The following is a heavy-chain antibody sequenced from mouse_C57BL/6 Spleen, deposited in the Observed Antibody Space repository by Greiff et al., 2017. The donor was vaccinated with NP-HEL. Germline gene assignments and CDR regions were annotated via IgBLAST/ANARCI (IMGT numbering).Heavy chain of an antibody. V-gene: IGHV1-82*01. D-gene: IGHD2-4*01. CDR2: IYPGDGDT. CDR3: AIYYDYDPFAY. Sequence: QVQLQQSGPELVKPGASVKISCKASGYAFSSSWMNWVKQRPGKGLEWIGRIYPGDGDTNYNGKFKGKATLTADKSSSTAYMQLSSLTSEDSAVYVCAIYYDYDPFAYWGQGTLVTVSA. CDR1: GYAFSSSW. J-gene: IGHJ3*01.